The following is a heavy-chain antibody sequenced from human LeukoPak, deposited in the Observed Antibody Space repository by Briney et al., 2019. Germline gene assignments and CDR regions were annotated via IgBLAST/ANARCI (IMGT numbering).Heavy chain of an antibody. V-gene: IGHV3-33*01. Sequence: PGGSLRLSCAASGFTFSTCGMHWVRQAPGKGLEWVAVIWYDGSNQYYADSVKGRFTISRDNSKNTLYLQMNSLRAEDTAVYYCARDPSIAARGYFDYWGQGTLVTVSS. CDR3: ARDPSIAARGYFDY. CDR1: GFTFSTCG. CDR2: IWYDGSNQ. J-gene: IGHJ4*02. D-gene: IGHD6-6*01.